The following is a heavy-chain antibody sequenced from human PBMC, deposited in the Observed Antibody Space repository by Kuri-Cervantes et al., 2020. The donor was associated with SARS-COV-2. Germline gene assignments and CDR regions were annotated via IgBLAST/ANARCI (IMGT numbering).Heavy chain of an antibody. V-gene: IGHV4-39*07. Sequence: WVRRAQGKGLEWIGRIYYSGVTYYNPSLKSRVTISEDTSKNQFSLMLSSVTAADTAVYYCAREGAAAGAWDAFDIWGQGTMVTVSS. D-gene: IGHD6-13*01. J-gene: IGHJ3*02. CDR2: IYYSGVT. CDR3: AREGAAAGAWDAFDI.